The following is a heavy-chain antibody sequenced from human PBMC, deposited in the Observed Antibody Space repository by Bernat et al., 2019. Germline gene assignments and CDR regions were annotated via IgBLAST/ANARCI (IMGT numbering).Heavy chain of an antibody. CDR1: GFTFSSYW. Sequence: EVQLVESGGGLVQPGGSLRLSCAASGFTFSSYWMHWVRQPPGKGLVWVSRINSDGSSTSYADSLKGPFTISSDNAKTTLYLQMNSLRAEDTAVYYCARTYYGDDFQYWGQGTLVTVSS. V-gene: IGHV3-74*01. CDR3: ARTYYGDDFQY. D-gene: IGHD4-17*01. CDR2: INSDGSST. J-gene: IGHJ1*01.